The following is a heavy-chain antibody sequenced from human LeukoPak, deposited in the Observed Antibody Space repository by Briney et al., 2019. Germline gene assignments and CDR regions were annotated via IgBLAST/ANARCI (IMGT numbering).Heavy chain of an antibody. J-gene: IGHJ4*02. CDR2: ISDSGGKT. CDR3: AKRGVVIRVILVGFHKEAYYFDS. D-gene: IGHD3-22*01. V-gene: IGHV3-23*01. CDR1: GITLSNYG. Sequence: GSLRLSCAVSGITLSNYGMSWVRQAPGKGLEWVAGISDSGGKTKYADSVKGRFTISRDNSKNTLYLQMNSLRAEDTAVYFCAKRGVVIRVILVGFHKEAYYFDSWGQGALVTVSS.